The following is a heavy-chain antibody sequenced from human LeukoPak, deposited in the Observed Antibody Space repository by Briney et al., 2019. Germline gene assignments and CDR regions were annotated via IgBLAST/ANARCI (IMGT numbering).Heavy chain of an antibody. Sequence: SETLSLTCTVSGGSISSYYWSWIRQPPGKGLECIGYIYYSGSTNYNPSLKNRVTISVDTSKTQFSLKLSSVTAADTAVYYCARVVTMVRGVKAGAFDIWGQGTMVTVSS. CDR3: ARVVTMVRGVKAGAFDI. V-gene: IGHV4-59*01. CDR1: GGSISSYY. CDR2: IYYSGST. J-gene: IGHJ3*02. D-gene: IGHD3-10*01.